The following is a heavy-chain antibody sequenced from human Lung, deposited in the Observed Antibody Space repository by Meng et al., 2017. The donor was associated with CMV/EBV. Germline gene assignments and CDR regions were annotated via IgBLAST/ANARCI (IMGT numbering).Heavy chain of an antibody. J-gene: IGHJ6*02. CDR1: GFTFSSYW. CDR2: IKQDGSEK. D-gene: IGHD2-15*01. CDR3: ARDSASVGSGYYYYYGMEV. Sequence: SCAASGFTFSSYWMSWVRQAPGKGLEWVANIKQDGSEKYYVDSVKGRFTISRDNAKNSLYLQMNSLSAEDTAVYYCARDSASVGSGYYYYYGMEVWXQGNXVTVSS. V-gene: IGHV3-7*01.